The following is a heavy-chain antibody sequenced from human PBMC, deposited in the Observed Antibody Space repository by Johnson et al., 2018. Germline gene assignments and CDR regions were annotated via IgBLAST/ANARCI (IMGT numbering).Heavy chain of an antibody. J-gene: IGHJ4*02. D-gene: IGHD6-19*01. CDR3: AKDLYSSGWTFDY. Sequence: QRVESGGGLVQPGRSLRLSCAASGFTFDDYAMHWVRQAPGKGLEWVSGISWNSGSIGDADSVKGRFTISRDNAKNSLYLQMNNLRAEDTALYYCAKDLYSSGWTFDYWGQGTLGTVSS. CDR2: ISWNSGSI. CDR1: GFTFDDYA. V-gene: IGHV3-9*01.